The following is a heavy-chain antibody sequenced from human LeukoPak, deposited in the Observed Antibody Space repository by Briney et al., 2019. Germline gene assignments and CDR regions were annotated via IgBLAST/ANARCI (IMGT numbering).Heavy chain of an antibody. Sequence: SETLSLTCTVSGGSISSSSYYWGWIRQPPGKGLEWIGSIYYSGSTYYNPSLKSRVTISVDTSKNQFSLKLRSVTATDTAVYYCARIGGNSGNWFDPWGQGTLVTVSS. J-gene: IGHJ5*02. CDR2: IYYSGST. D-gene: IGHD4-23*01. V-gene: IGHV4-39*01. CDR1: GGSISSSSYY. CDR3: ARIGGNSGNWFDP.